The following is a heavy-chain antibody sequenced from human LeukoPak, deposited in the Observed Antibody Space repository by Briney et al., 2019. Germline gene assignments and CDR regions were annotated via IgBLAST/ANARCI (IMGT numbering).Heavy chain of an antibody. CDR1: GFTFSSYA. Sequence: PGGSLRLSCAASGFTFSSYAMHWVRQAPGKGLEWVAVISHDGSNKYYADSVKGRFTISRDNSKNTLYLQMNSLRAEDTAVYYCARDSANYYDSSGYHVTWGQGTLVTVSS. V-gene: IGHV3-30*04. CDR3: ARDSANYYDSSGYHVT. J-gene: IGHJ5*02. D-gene: IGHD3-22*01. CDR2: ISHDGSNK.